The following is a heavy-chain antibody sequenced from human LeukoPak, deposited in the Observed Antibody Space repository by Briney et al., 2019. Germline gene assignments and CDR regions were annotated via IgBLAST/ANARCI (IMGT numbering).Heavy chain of an antibody. J-gene: IGHJ3*02. CDR3: ARHMSWMVVVPNTSAFDI. CDR1: GFTFSSYW. Sequence: GGSLRLSCAASGFTFSSYWMHWVRQAPGKGLEWVAFIRYDGSNKYYADSVKGRFTISRDNAKNSLYLQMNSLRAEDTAVYYCARHMSWMVVVPNTSAFDIWGQGTMVTVSS. CDR2: IRYDGSNK. V-gene: IGHV3-33*08. D-gene: IGHD3-22*01.